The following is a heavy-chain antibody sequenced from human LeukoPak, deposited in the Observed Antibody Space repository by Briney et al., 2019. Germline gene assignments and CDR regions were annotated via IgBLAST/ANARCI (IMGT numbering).Heavy chain of an antibody. Sequence: PSETLSLTCTVSGDSISSYYWSWIRQPPGRGLEWIGHIYYSGSTNYNPSLKSRVTISVGTSKNQFSLRLSSVTAADTAVYYCARDRSGSYSRYYYYGMDVWGQGTTVTVSS. CDR3: ARDRSGSYSRYYYYGMDV. V-gene: IGHV4-59*01. CDR1: GDSISSYY. D-gene: IGHD1-26*01. J-gene: IGHJ6*02. CDR2: IYYSGST.